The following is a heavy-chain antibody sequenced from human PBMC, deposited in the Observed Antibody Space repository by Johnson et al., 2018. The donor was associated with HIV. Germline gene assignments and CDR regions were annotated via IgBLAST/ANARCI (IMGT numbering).Heavy chain of an antibody. V-gene: IGHV3-7*01. D-gene: IGHD2-8*02. CDR3: GRESTGAGTAFDF. J-gene: IGHJ3*01. CDR2: INQDGSDK. CDR1: EFTFSDYH. Sequence: VQLVESGGGLVKPGGSLRLSCAASEFTFSDYHMTWVRQAPGKGLEWVANINQDGSDKYYVDSVKGRFTISRDNAQNSLYLQMNSLRAEDTAVYYCGRESTGAGTAFDFWGQGTMVTVSS.